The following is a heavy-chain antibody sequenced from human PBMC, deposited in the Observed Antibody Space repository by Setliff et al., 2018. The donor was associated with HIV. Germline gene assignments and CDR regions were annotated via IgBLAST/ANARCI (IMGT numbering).Heavy chain of an antibody. D-gene: IGHD2-2*01. CDR2: IYTSGST. J-gene: IGHJ3*01. CDR3: ARHLRYASPHDTFDL. CDR1: GDSISRYY. V-gene: IGHV4-59*08. Sequence: PSETLSLTCTVSGDSISRYYWSWIRQPPGKGLEWIGYIYTSGSTMYNPSLKSRVSISIDKSKKQFSLKVTSVTATDTAVYYCARHLRYASPHDTFDLWGQGTMVTVSS.